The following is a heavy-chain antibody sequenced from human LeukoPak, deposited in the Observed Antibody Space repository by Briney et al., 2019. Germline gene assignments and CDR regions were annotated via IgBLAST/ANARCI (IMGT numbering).Heavy chain of an antibody. CDR1: GGSISSSSNY. CDR3: ARRYRAAAGTRGAFDI. J-gene: IGHJ3*02. V-gene: IGHV4-39*01. CDR2: IYYSGST. D-gene: IGHD6-13*01. Sequence: NPSETLSLTCTVSGGSISSSSNYWGWIRQPPGKGLEWIGSIYYSGSTYYNPSLKSRVTISVDTSKNQFSLKLSSVTAADTAVYYCARRYRAAAGTRGAFDIWGQGTMVTVSS.